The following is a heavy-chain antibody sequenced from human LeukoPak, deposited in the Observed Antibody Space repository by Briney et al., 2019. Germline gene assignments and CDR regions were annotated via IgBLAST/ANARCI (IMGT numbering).Heavy chain of an antibody. J-gene: IGHJ4*02. CDR1: GGSISSYY. D-gene: IGHD2-15*01. CDR3: ARVDLRAAYFDY. Sequence: SETLSLTCTVSGGSISSYYWSWIRQPAGKGLEWIGRIYTSGSTGYNPSLKSRVTMSVDTSKNQFSLKLSSVTAADTAAYYCARVDLRAAYFDYWGQGTLVTVSS. V-gene: IGHV4-4*07. CDR2: IYTSGST.